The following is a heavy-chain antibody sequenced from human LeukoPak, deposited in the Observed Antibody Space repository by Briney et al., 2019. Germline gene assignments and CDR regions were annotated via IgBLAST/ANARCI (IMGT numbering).Heavy chain of an antibody. CDR3: AAGSYGDYGFDY. J-gene: IGHJ4*02. D-gene: IGHD4-17*01. Sequence: EASVKVSCKASGYTFTSYAMHWVRQAPGQRLEWMGWINAGNGNTKYSQEFQGRVTITRDTSASTAYMELSSLRSEDTAVYYCAAGSYGDYGFDYWSQGTLVTVSS. CDR2: INAGNGNT. CDR1: GYTFTSYA. V-gene: IGHV1-3*03.